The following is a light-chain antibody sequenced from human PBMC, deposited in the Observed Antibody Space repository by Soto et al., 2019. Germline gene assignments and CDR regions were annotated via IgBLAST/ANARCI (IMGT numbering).Light chain of an antibody. J-gene: IGLJ1*01. CDR2: EVS. CDR1: SSDIGGYNY. Sequence: QSVLTQPASVSGSPGQSIIISCTGTSSDIGGYNYVSWYQQHPGKAPKLMIYEVSDRPSGVSDRFSGSKSDNTASLTISGLQAEDEADYYCSSYTSSSPFLFGTGTKVTVL. CDR3: SSYTSSSPFL. V-gene: IGLV2-14*01.